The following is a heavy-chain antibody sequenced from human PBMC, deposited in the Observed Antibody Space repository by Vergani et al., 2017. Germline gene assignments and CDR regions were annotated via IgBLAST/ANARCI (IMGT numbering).Heavy chain of an antibody. D-gene: IGHD5-12*01. V-gene: IGHV5-51*01. Sequence: EVQLVQSGAEVKKPGESLKISCKGSGYSFTSYWIGWVRQMPGKGLEGMGIIYPGDSDTRYSPSFQGQVTISADKSISTAYLQWSSLKASDTAMYDCERLLEVVATMGWSGFDYWGQGTLVTVSS. J-gene: IGHJ4*02. CDR2: IYPGDSDT. CDR3: ERLLEVVATMGWSGFDY. CDR1: GYSFTSYW.